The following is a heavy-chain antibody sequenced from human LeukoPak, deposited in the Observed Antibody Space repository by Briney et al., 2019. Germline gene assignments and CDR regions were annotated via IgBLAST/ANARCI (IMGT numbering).Heavy chain of an antibody. D-gene: IGHD1-1*01. CDR1: GFSFRSYS. CDR3: ARDRLEGGETFDS. V-gene: IGHV3-21*01. Sequence: KPGGSLRLSCAASGFSFRSYSMDWVRQAPGKGLEWVSSITGSSSYISYADSVKGRFTISRDNAENSLFLQMNSLRPEATAVYFCARDRLEGGETFDSWGQGTLVTVSS. J-gene: IGHJ4*02. CDR2: ITGSSSYI.